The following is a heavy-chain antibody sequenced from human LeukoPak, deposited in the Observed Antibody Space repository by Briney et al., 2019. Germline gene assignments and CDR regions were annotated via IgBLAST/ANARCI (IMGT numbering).Heavy chain of an antibody. CDR3: ATGPYNAFEM. Sequence: PGGSLRLSCAASGFTFSDLWMHWVRQAPGRGLVWVSRVKGDGTSTLYADFVEGRFTISRGNARNTLYLQMNSLRADDTALYYCATGPYNAFEMWGQGTMVTVSS. V-gene: IGHV3-74*01. D-gene: IGHD2-2*02. CDR2: VKGDGTST. J-gene: IGHJ3*02. CDR1: GFTFSDLW.